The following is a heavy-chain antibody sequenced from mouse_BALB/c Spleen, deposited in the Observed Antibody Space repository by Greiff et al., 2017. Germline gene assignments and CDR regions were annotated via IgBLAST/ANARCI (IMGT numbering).Heavy chain of an antibody. CDR3: ARAGYDYDYYAMDY. D-gene: IGHD2-4*01. Sequence: VQLQQSGAELVKPGASVKLSCTASGFNIKDTSMHWVKQRPEQGLEWIGRIDPANGNAKYDPKFQGKATITADTSSNTAYMQLSRLTSEDTAVYYCARAGYDYDYYAMDYWGQGTSVTVSS. J-gene: IGHJ4*01. CDR1: GFNIKDTS. V-gene: IGHV14-3*02. CDR2: IDPANGNA.